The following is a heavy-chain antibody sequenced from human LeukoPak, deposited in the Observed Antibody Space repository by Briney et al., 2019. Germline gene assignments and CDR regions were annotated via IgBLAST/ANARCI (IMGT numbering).Heavy chain of an antibody. J-gene: IGHJ5*02. CDR2: VHYSGST. CDR1: GGSIRSTSYY. D-gene: IGHD6-19*01. CDR3: ARRSTVAGRGRFDP. V-gene: IGHV4-39*01. Sequence: PSETLSLTCTVSGGSIRSTSYYWGWIRQPPGKGLEWLGSVHYSGSTYDNPSLKSRVTISVDTSKNQFSLKLISVTAADTAVYYCARRSTVAGRGRFDPWGQETLVTVSS.